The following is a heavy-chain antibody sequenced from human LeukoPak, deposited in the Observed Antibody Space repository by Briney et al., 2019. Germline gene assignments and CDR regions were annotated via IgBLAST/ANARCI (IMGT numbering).Heavy chain of an antibody. CDR1: GFTFSDHF. D-gene: IGHD4-23*01. CDR3: AKDPMYNGGNSGAFDF. CDR2: ISGSGAT. V-gene: IGHV3-11*01. J-gene: IGHJ3*01. Sequence: GGSLRLSCAASGFTFSDHFMTWIRQAPGKGLEWISYISGSGATYYAASVKGRFTISRDNAQNSLWLQMSSLRAEDTAVYYCAKDPMYNGGNSGAFDFWGQGTLVTVSS.